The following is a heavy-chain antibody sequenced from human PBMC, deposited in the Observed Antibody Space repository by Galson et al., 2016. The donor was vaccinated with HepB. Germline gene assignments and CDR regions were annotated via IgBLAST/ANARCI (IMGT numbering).Heavy chain of an antibody. V-gene: IGHV4-34*01. Sequence: SETLSLTCAVYGGSFGGYYWTWIRQPPGKGLEWIGEVNHFGSANHNPALKSRVTISVDTSKNQFSLKLSSVTAADTAVYYCARGLVTIDPFYYYYYDMDVWDQGTTVTVSS. D-gene: IGHD3-9*01. CDR2: VNHFGSA. CDR3: ARGLVTIDPFYYYYYDMDV. CDR1: GGSFGGYY. J-gene: IGHJ6*02.